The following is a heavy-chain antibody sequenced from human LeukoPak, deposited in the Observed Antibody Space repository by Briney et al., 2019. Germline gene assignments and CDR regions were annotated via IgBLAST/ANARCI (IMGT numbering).Heavy chain of an antibody. J-gene: IGHJ3*01. CDR1: GFTFDDYA. CDR3: AKDRDYGGDADPAVFDL. CDR2: ISWRSGST. V-gene: IGHV3-9*01. Sequence: GGSLRLSCAASGFTFDDYAMHWVRQVPGKGLEGVAGISWRSGSTGYVDSVKGRFTISRDNAKNALYLQMRSLRPEDTALYYCAKDRDYGGDADPAVFDLWGQGTMVTVSS. D-gene: IGHD4-23*01.